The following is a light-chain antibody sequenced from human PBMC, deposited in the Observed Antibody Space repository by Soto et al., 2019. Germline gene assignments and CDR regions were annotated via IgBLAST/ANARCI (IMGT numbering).Light chain of an antibody. V-gene: IGKV3-11*01. CDR2: DAS. CDR1: QSVTDF. Sequence: IVLRQSPVTLSLSPGERATLSCRASQSVTDFLAWYQQKPGQAPRLLIYDASNRATGIPARFSGSGSGTDFTLTISSLEPEDFAVYYCQQYDNWPLTVGGGTKVDI. CDR3: QQYDNWPLT. J-gene: IGKJ4*01.